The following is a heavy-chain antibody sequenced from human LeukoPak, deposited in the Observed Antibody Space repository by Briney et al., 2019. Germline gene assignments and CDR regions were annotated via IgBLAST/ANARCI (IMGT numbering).Heavy chain of an antibody. J-gene: IGHJ4*02. CDR3: ARADPYYPTAHNFDY. CDR1: GYTFTSYG. D-gene: IGHD3-10*01. Sequence: ASVKVSCKASGYTFTSYGISWMRQAPGQGLEWMGWISAYNGNTNYAQKLQGRVTMTTDTSTSTAYMELRSLRSDDTAVYYCARADPYYPTAHNFDYWGQGTLVTVSS. CDR2: ISAYNGNT. V-gene: IGHV1-18*01.